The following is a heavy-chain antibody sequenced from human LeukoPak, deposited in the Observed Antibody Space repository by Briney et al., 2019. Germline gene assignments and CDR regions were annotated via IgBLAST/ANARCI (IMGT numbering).Heavy chain of an antibody. D-gene: IGHD3-3*01. CDR2: ISGSGGST. CDR3: AKPVRDFWSGLDAFDI. V-gene: IGHV3-23*01. CDR1: GFTFSSYA. J-gene: IGHJ3*02. Sequence: GGSLRLSCAASGFTFSSYAMSWVRQAPGKGLEWVSAISGSGGSTYYADSVKGRFTISRDNSKNTLYLQMNSLRAEDTAVYYCAKPVRDFWSGLDAFDIWGQGTMVTVSS.